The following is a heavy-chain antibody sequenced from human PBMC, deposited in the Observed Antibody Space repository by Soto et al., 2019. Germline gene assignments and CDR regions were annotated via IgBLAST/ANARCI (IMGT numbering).Heavy chain of an antibody. CDR2: ISGSGGST. J-gene: IGHJ4*02. CDR1: GFTFSSYA. D-gene: IGHD2-15*01. CDR3: AKWITVVVVAATTSFDY. V-gene: IGHV3-23*01. Sequence: AGGALRLSCAASGFTFSSYAISWVRPAPGKGLEWVSAISGSGGSTYYADSVKGRFTISRDNSKNTLYLQMNSLRAEDTAVYYCAKWITVVVVAATTSFDYWGQGTLVTVSS.